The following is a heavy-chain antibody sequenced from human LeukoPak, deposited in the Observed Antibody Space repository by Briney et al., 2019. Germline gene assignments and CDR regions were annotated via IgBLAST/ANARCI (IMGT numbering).Heavy chain of an antibody. CDR2: ISSSSSYI. V-gene: IGHV3-21*01. CDR3: TRVKDYYDSSGGY. J-gene: IGHJ4*02. D-gene: IGHD3-22*01. Sequence: PGGSLRLXCAASGFTFSSYDMNWGRQAPGKGLEWVSSISSSSSYIYYADSVKGRFTISRDNAKNSLYLQMNSLRAEDTAVYYCTRVKDYYDSSGGYWGQGTLVTVSS. CDR1: GFTFSSYD.